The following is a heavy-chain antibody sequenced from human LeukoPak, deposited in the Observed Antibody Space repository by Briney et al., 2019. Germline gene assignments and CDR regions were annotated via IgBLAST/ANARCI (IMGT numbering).Heavy chain of an antibody. V-gene: IGHV3-33*01. CDR2: IWYDGSNK. Sequence: GGSLRLSCAASGFTFSSYGMHWVRQAPGKGLEWVAVIWYDGSNKYYGDSVKGRFTVSRDNSKNTLYLQMNSLRAEDTAVYYCARGVFGEWLSFDYWGQGTLVTVSS. D-gene: IGHD3-3*01. CDR1: GFTFSSYG. J-gene: IGHJ4*02. CDR3: ARGVFGEWLSFDY.